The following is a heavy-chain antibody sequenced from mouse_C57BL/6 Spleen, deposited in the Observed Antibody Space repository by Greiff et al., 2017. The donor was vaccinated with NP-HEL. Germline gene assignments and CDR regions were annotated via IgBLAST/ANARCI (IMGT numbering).Heavy chain of an antibody. CDR2: IYPGSGST. CDR3: ARYYYGRSCFAY. J-gene: IGHJ3*01. D-gene: IGHD1-1*01. V-gene: IGHV1-55*01. Sequence: QVQLQQPGAELVKPGASVKMSCKASGYTFTSYWITWVKQRPGQGLEWIGDIYPGSGSTNYNEKFKSKATLTVDTSSSTAYMQLSSLTSEDSAVYYCARYYYGRSCFAYWGQGTLVTVSA. CDR1: GYTFTSYW.